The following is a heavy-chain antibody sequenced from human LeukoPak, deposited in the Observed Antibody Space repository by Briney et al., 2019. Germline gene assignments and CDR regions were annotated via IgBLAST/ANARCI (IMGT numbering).Heavy chain of an antibody. J-gene: IGHJ4*02. CDR1: GYSFVGYG. CDR2: FNPENGNT. V-gene: IGHV1-18*01. CDR3: ARESHYLGRPFDY. Sequence: EASLKVSCKASGYSFVGYGITWVRPAPGQGLEWMGWFNPENGNTNSTQTFQGRVTMTRDTSTSTVYMELSSLRPEDTAVYYCARESHYLGRPFDYWGQGTLVTVSS. D-gene: IGHD1-26*01.